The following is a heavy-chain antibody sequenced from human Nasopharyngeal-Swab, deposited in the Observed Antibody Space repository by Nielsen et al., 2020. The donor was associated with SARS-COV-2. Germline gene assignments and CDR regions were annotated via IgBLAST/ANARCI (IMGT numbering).Heavy chain of an antibody. CDR3: AREEDYDSSGYASDAFDI. J-gene: IGHJ3*02. V-gene: IGHV7-4-1*02. D-gene: IGHD3-22*01. CDR2: SNTNTGNP. Sequence: WVRQAPGQGLEWMGWSNTNTGNPTYAQGFTGRFVFSLDTSVSTAYLQISSLKAEDTAVYYCAREEDYDSSGYASDAFDIWGQGTMATVSS.